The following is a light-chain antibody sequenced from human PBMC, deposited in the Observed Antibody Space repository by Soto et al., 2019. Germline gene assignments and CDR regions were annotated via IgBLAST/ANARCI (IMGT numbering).Light chain of an antibody. Sequence: DIQMTQSTSTLSASVGDRVTITCRASQSISSGLAWYQQEPGKAPKLLIYDASSLESGVPSSCSGSGSGSEFTITISSLQPDDFATYYCQQYNSYSTFGQGTKVDI. J-gene: IGKJ1*01. CDR1: QSISSG. CDR2: DAS. CDR3: QQYNSYST. V-gene: IGKV1-5*01.